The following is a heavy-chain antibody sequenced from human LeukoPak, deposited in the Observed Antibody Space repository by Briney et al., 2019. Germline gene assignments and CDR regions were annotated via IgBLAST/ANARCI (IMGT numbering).Heavy chain of an antibody. V-gene: IGHV3-33*01. CDR2: IWYDGSNK. CDR1: GFTFSSYG. Sequence: GGSLRLSCAASGFTFSSYGMHWVRKAPGKGLEWVAVIWYDGSNKYYADSVKGRFTISRDNSKNTLYLQMNSLRAEDTAVYYCARDRQYCSSTSCYLYYYYGMDVWGQGTTVTVSS. D-gene: IGHD2-2*01. CDR3: ARDRQYCSSTSCYLYYYYGMDV. J-gene: IGHJ6*02.